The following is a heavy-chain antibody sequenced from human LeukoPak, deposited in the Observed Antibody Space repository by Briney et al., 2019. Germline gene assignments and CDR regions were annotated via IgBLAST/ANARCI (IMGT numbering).Heavy chain of an antibody. CDR2: IYYSGST. CDR1: GGSISSGGYY. J-gene: IGHJ4*02. Sequence: SETLSLTCTVSGGSISSGGYYWSWIRQHPGKGLEWIGYIYYSGSTNYNPSLKSRVTISVDTSKNQFSLKLSSVTAADTAVYYCARERGRWLQPFDYWGQGTLVTVSS. V-gene: IGHV4-61*08. D-gene: IGHD5-24*01. CDR3: ARERGRWLQPFDY.